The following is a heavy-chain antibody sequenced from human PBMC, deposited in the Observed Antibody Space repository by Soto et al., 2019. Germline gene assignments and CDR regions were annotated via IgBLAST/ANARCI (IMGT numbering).Heavy chain of an antibody. CDR1: GGTFSSYA. CDR2: IIPIFGTA. V-gene: IGHV1-69*01. D-gene: IGHD1-26*01. J-gene: IGHJ6*02. Sequence: QVQLVQSGAEVKKPGSSVKVSCKASGGTFSSYAISWVRQAPAQGLEWMGGIIPIFGTANYAQKFQGRVTITADESTSTDYMEVSSLRSEDTVVYYCAGTGELRSHRPYYYDYCMDVWGQGTTVTVSS. CDR3: AGTGELRSHRPYYYDYCMDV.